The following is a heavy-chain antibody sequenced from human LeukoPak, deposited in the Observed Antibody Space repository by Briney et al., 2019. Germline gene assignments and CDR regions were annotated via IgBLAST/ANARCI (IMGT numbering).Heavy chain of an antibody. CDR1: GFTFGDYA. Sequence: GGSLRLSCTASGFTFGDYAMSWFRQAPGKGLEWVGFIRSNTYGGTAEYAASVKGRFTISRDDSKSITYLQMNSLKTEDTAVYYCTKGDYHAYWGQGTLATVSS. V-gene: IGHV3-49*03. J-gene: IGHJ4*02. CDR3: TKGDYHAY. CDR2: IRSNTYGGTA.